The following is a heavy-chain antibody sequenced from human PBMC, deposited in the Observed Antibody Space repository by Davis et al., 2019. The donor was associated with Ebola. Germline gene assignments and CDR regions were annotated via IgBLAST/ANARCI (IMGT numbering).Heavy chain of an antibody. CDR2: IRSQAYGGTA. CDR3: ARDVGWLQFDI. D-gene: IGHD5-12*01. Sequence: PGGSLRLSCTASGFTFGDDAVSWFRQAPGKGLEWVSFIRSQAYGGTAEYAASVKGRFTISRDDSKSIAYLQMNSLRAEDTAVYYCARDVGWLQFDIWGQGTMVTVSS. CDR1: GFTFGDDA. J-gene: IGHJ3*02. V-gene: IGHV3-49*03.